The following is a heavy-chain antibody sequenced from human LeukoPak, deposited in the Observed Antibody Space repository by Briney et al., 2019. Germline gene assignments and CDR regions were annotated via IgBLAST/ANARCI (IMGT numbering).Heavy chain of an antibody. Sequence: GGSLRLSCAASGFTFSSYWMHWVRQAPGKGLVWVSRINSDGSSTSYADSVKGRFTISRDNAKNTLYLQMNSLRAEDTAVYYCAKDGDLVVVTAIDAFDIWGQGTMVTVSS. J-gene: IGHJ3*02. CDR2: INSDGSST. CDR1: GFTFSSYW. V-gene: IGHV3-74*01. CDR3: AKDGDLVVVTAIDAFDI. D-gene: IGHD2-21*02.